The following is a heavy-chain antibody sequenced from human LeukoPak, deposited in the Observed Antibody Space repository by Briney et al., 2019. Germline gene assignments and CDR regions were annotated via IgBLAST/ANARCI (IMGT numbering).Heavy chain of an antibody. CDR2: IRYDGSNK. CDR3: SRAHSGYSRAWDDAFDI. Sequence: GGSLRLSCAASGFTFSGYGMHWVRQAPGKGLEWVTFIRYDGSNKYYADSVKGRFTISRDNSKNTLYLQMNSLRAEDTAVYFCSRAHSGYSRAWDDAFDIWGQGTMVIVSS. V-gene: IGHV3-30*02. J-gene: IGHJ3*02. CDR1: GFTFSGYG. D-gene: IGHD6-19*01.